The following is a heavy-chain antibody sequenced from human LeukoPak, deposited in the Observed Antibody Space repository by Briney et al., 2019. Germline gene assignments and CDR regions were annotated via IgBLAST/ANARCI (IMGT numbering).Heavy chain of an antibody. CDR1: GYTFHTYD. D-gene: IGHD1-26*01. J-gene: IGHJ3*02. V-gene: IGHV1-18*01. Sequence: ASVKVSCRASGYTFHTYDITWGRQAPGQGREGMGWIRSQNGATNYAQKLQGRVTMTTDASTSTVHMELRSLRSDDTAVYYCARVGRSGSPGAFDIWGQGTMVIVSA. CDR3: ARVGRSGSPGAFDI. CDR2: IRSQNGAT.